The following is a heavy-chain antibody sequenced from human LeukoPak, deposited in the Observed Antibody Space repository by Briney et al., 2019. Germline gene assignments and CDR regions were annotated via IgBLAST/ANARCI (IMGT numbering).Heavy chain of an antibody. D-gene: IGHD5-24*01. Sequence: ASVKVSCKASGYTFTGYYMHWGRQAPGQGLEWMGWINPNTGGTKYAQKFQGRVTMTRDTSITTAYMELSRLRSDDTAVYYCARIRDGYNDAYDLWGQGTVVTVPS. J-gene: IGHJ3*01. CDR3: ARIRDGYNDAYDL. CDR2: INPNTGGT. CDR1: GYTFTGYY. V-gene: IGHV1-2*02.